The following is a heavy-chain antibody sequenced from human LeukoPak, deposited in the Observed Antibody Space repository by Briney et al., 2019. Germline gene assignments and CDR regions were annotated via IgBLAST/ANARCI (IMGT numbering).Heavy chain of an antibody. CDR1: GGSISSYY. Sequence: SETLSLTCTVSGGSISSYYWSWIRQPAGKGLEWIGRIYTSGSTNYNPSLKSRVTMSVDTSKNQFSLKLSSVTAADTAVYYCARGNPYYHGSEDAFDIWGQGTMVTVSS. D-gene: IGHD3-10*01. CDR2: IYTSGST. J-gene: IGHJ3*02. CDR3: ARGNPYYHGSEDAFDI. V-gene: IGHV4-4*07.